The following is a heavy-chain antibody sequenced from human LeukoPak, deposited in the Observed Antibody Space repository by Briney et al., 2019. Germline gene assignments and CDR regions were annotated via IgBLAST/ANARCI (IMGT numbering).Heavy chain of an antibody. CDR1: GFTFSSYA. V-gene: IGHV3-30-3*01. Sequence: GGSLRLSFAASGFTFSSYAMHWVRQAPGKGLEWVAVISYDGSNKYYADSVKGRFTISRDNSKNTLYLQMNSLRAEDTAVYYCARPKLKYYYDSSGYYYDYWGQGTLVTVSS. CDR2: ISYDGSNK. CDR3: ARPKLKYYYDSSGYYYDY. J-gene: IGHJ4*02. D-gene: IGHD3-22*01.